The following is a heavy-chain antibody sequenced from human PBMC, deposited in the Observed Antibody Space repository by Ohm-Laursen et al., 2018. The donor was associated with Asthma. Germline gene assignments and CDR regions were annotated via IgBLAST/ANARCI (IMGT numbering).Heavy chain of an antibody. D-gene: IGHD2-15*01. J-gene: IGHJ6*02. V-gene: IGHV4-59*01. CDR2: IYYSGST. CDR1: GGYISSYY. Sequence: SETLSLTWTVSGGYISSYYWSWIRQPPGKGLEWIGYIYYSGSTNYNPSLKSRVTISVDTSKNQFSLKLSSVTAADTAVYYRARDAMVDGMDVWGQGTTVTVSS. CDR3: ARDAMVDGMDV.